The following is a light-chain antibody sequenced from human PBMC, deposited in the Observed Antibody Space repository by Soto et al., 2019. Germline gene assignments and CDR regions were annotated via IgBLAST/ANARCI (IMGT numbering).Light chain of an antibody. Sequence: IVLTQSPATLALSPGDRATLSCRASQSVSRYLAWYQQKPGQAPRLLVYDASNRAAGIPTRFSGSGSGTDFTLTISSLEPDDFAVYYCQQRSNWPTFGQGTKVDIK. CDR1: QSVSRY. V-gene: IGKV3-11*01. J-gene: IGKJ1*01. CDR2: DAS. CDR3: QQRSNWPT.